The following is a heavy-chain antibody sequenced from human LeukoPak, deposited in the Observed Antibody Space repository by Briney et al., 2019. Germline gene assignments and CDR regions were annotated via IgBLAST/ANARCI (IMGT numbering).Heavy chain of an antibody. CDR2: ISWNSGSI. Sequence: GGSLRLSCAASGFTFDDYAMHWVRQAPGKGLEWVSGISWNSGSIGYADSVKGRFTISRDNSKNSLYLQMNSLRTEDTALYYCAKAPYSSGWYYFDYWGQGTLVTVSS. CDR3: AKAPYSSGWYYFDY. D-gene: IGHD6-19*01. CDR1: GFTFDDYA. V-gene: IGHV3-9*01. J-gene: IGHJ4*02.